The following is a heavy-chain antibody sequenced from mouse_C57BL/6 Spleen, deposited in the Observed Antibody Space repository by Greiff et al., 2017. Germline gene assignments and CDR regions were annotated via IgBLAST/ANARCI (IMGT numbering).Heavy chain of an antibody. J-gene: IGHJ2*01. D-gene: IGHD2-12*01. CDR2: ISGGGGNT. CDR1: GFTFSSYT. CDR3: ARCCYFLFDY. V-gene: IGHV5-9*01. Sequence: EVKVEESGGGLVKPGGSLKLSCAASGFTFSSYTMSWVRQTPEKRLEWVATISGGGGNTYYPDSVKGRFTISRDNAKNTLYLQMSSLRSEDTALYYCARCCYFLFDYWGQGTTLTVSS.